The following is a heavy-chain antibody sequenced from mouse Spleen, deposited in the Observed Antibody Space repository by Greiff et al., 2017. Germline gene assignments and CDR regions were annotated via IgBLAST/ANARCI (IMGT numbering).Heavy chain of an antibody. CDR3: ARGRYDVAWFAY. CDR1: GYTFTSYY. V-gene: IGHV1S56*01. J-gene: IGHJ3*01. Sequence: VQGVESGPELVKPGASVRISCKASGYTFTSYYIHWVKQRPGQGLEWIGWIYPGNVNTKYNEKFKGKATLTADKSSSTAYMQLSSLTSEDSAVYFCARGRYDVAWFAYWGQGTLVTVSA. CDR2: IYPGNVNT. D-gene: IGHD2-14*01.